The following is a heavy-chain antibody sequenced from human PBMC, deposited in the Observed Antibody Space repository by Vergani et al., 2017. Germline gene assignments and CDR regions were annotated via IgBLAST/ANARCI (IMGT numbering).Heavy chain of an antibody. CDR3: AREGYCSSTSCNYWYFDL. CDR2: ISSSSSYI. V-gene: IGHV3-21*04. CDR1: GFTFSSYS. J-gene: IGHJ2*01. Sequence: EVQLVESGGGLVKPGGSLRLSCAASGFTFSSYSMNWVRQAPGKGLEWVSSISSSSSYIYYADSVKGRFTISRDNAKNSLYLQMNSLRAEDTAVYYCAREGYCSSTSCNYWYFDLWGRGTLVTVSS. D-gene: IGHD2-2*01.